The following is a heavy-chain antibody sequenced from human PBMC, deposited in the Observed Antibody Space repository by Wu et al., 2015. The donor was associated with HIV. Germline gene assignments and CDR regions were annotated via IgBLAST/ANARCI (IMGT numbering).Heavy chain of an antibody. J-gene: IGHJ3*02. V-gene: IGHV1-69*05. CDR1: GGTFSSYA. CDR3: ARGGACSSTSCYPDAFDI. D-gene: IGHD2-2*01. Sequence: QVQLVQSGAEVKKPGSSVKVSCKASGGTFSSYAISWVRQAPGQGLEWMGGIIPIFGTANYAQKFQGRVTITTDESTSTAYMELSSLRSEDTAVYYCARGGACSSTSCYPDAFDIWGQGTMVTVSS. CDR2: IIPIFGTA.